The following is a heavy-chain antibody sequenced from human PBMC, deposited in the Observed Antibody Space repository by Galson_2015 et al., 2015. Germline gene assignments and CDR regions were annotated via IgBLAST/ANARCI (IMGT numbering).Heavy chain of an antibody. Sequence: SVKVSCKASGYTFTSYAMHWVRQAPGQRLEWMGWINAGNGNTKYSQKFQGRVTITRDTSASTAYMELSSLRSEDTGVYYCARGGGWAGDYTNWGQGTLVTVSS. V-gene: IGHV1-3*01. CDR2: INAGNGNT. D-gene: IGHD6-19*01. CDR1: GYTFTSYA. J-gene: IGHJ4*02. CDR3: ARGGGWAGDYTN.